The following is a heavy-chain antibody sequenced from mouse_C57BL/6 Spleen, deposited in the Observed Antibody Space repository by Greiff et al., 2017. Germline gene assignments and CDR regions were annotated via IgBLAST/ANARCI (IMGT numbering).Heavy chain of an antibody. Sequence: QVQLQQSGAELMKPGASVKLSCKASGYTFTGYWIEWVKQRPGHGLEWIGEIFPGNGNTNYNEKFKGKATFTADTSSNTAYMQLSSLTTEDSAIYYCARSYYGSSRWGQGTLLTVSA. V-gene: IGHV1-9*01. CDR2: IFPGNGNT. CDR1: GYTFTGYW. J-gene: IGHJ3*02. D-gene: IGHD1-2*01. CDR3: ARSYYGSSR.